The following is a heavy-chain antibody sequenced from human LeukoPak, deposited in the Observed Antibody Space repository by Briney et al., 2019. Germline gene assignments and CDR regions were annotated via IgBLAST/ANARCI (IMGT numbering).Heavy chain of an antibody. D-gene: IGHD3-10*01. CDR2: ISGSGGST. V-gene: IGHV3-23*01. CDR1: GFTFSSYA. CDR3: ARDNKASLVPNFGY. J-gene: IGHJ4*02. Sequence: GGSLRLSCAASGFTFSSYAMSWVRQAPGKGLEWVSAISGSGGSTYYADSVKGRFTISRDNAKNSLYLQMNSLRAEDTAVYYCARDNKASLVPNFGYWGQGTLVTVSS.